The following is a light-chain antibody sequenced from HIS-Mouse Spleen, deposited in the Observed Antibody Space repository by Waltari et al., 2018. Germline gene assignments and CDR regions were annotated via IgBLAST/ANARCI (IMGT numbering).Light chain of an antibody. CDR2: QDS. Sequence: SYELTQPPSVSVSPGQTASITCSGDKLGDKYACWYQQKPGQSPVLVIYQDSKRPSGIHERFSGSNYGNTATLTISGTQAMDEADYYCQAWDSSTVVFGGGTKLTVL. V-gene: IGLV3-1*01. CDR1: KLGDKY. CDR3: QAWDSSTVV. J-gene: IGLJ2*01.